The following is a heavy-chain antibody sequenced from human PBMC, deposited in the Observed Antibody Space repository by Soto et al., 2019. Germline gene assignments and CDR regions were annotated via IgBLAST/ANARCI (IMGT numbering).Heavy chain of an antibody. CDR3: ARDVTGSWYFDL. D-gene: IGHD7-27*01. Sequence: SETLSLTCAVYGGSFSGYYWSWNRQPPGKGLEWIGEINHSGSTNYNPSLKSRVTISVDTSKNQFSLKLSSVTAADTAVYYCARDVTGSWYFDLWGRGTLVTVSS. CDR2: INHSGST. CDR1: GGSFSGYY. V-gene: IGHV4-34*01. J-gene: IGHJ2*01.